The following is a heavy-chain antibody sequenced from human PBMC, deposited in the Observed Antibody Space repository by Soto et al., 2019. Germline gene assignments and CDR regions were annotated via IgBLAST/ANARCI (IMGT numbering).Heavy chain of an antibody. V-gene: IGHV3-48*01. J-gene: IGHJ3*02. CDR2: ISSSSSTI. CDR3: ARDLGGGPLEAFDI. Sequence: GGSLRLSCAASGFTFSSYSMNWVRQAPGKGLEWVSYISSSSSTIYYADSVKGRFTISRDNAKNSLYLQMNSLRAEDTAVYYCARDLGGGPLEAFDIWGQGTMVTVSS. CDR1: GFTFSSYS. D-gene: IGHD3-3*01.